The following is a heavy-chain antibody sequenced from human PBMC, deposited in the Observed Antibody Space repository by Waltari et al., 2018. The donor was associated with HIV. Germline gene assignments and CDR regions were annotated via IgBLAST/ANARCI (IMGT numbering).Heavy chain of an antibody. CDR2: ITYDGSNK. CDR1: GFTFSTYG. J-gene: IGHJ2*01. D-gene: IGHD6-13*01. CDR3: AKDAVAAAQTPYWYFDL. V-gene: IGHV3-30*18. Sequence: QVQLVESGGGVVRPGRSLRLSCAASGFTFSTYGIHWVRQAPGKGLVWVAVITYDGSNKYYADAVKGRFTSSRDNSKNTLYLQMNSLRAEDTAVYFCAKDAVAAAQTPYWYFDLWGRGTLVSVSS.